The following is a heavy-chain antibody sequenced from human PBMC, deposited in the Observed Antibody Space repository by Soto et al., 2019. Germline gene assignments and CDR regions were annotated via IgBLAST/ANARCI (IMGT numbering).Heavy chain of an antibody. CDR2: IHSHGGCT. V-gene: IGHV4-39*01. CDR3: ARPGDAYGLDV. Sequence: QLQLHESGPGLVKPSETLSLTCSVSGASITRSSYYWAWIRQPPGKGLEWIASIHSHGGCTYYDPSLKGRVLISVDTSKNHFSLNLSSVTAADTAVYYCARPGDAYGLDVWGQGTTVTVSS. CDR1: GASITRSSYY. D-gene: IGHD2-21*02. J-gene: IGHJ6*02.